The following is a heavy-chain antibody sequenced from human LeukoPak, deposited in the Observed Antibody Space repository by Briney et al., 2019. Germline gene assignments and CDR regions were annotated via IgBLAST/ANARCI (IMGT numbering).Heavy chain of an antibody. J-gene: IGHJ4*02. D-gene: IGHD6-13*01. CDR1: GFTFDDYG. V-gene: IGHV3-20*04. Sequence: GGSLRLSCAASGFTFDDYGMSWVRQAPGKGLEWVSGINWNGGSTGYADSVKGRFTISRDNAKNSLYLQMNSLRAEDTAVYYCASARYSSSLVDYWGQGTLVTVS. CDR2: INWNGGST. CDR3: ASARYSSSLVDY.